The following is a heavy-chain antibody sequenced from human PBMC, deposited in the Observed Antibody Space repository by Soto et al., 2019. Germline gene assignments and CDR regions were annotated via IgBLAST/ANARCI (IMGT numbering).Heavy chain of an antibody. CDR3: AREDSTMVRGVNHYGMDV. V-gene: IGHV4-30-4*01. Sequence: PSETLSLTCTVSGGSISSGYYYLSWIRQPPGKGLEWIGYIYYSGSTYYNPSLKSRVTISVDTSKHQLYLKLSAVTAADTAVYYCAREDSTMVRGVNHYGMDVWAQGTMVTVSS. D-gene: IGHD3-10*01. J-gene: IGHJ6*02. CDR2: IYYSGST. CDR1: GGSISSGYYY.